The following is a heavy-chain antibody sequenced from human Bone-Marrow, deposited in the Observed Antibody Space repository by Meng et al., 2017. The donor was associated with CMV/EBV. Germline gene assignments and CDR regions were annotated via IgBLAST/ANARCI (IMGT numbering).Heavy chain of an antibody. CDR2: ISGSGGST. Sequence: GESLKISCAASGFTFSSYAMSWVRQAPGKGLEWVSAISGSGGSTYYADSVKGRFTISRDNSKNTLYLQMNSLRAEDTAVYYCAKDRWFGETVNWFDPWGQGPLVTGSS. CDR3: AKDRWFGETVNWFDP. CDR1: GFTFSSYA. J-gene: IGHJ5*02. D-gene: IGHD3-10*01. V-gene: IGHV3-23*01.